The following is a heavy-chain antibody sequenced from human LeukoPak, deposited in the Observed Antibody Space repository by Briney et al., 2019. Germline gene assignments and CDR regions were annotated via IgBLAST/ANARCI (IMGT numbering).Heavy chain of an antibody. J-gene: IGHJ4*02. D-gene: IGHD6-19*01. CDR3: ARRGTGWYYFNY. V-gene: IGHV3-33*01. CDR2: IWYDGSNK. Sequence: GGSLRLSCAASGFTFSSYGMHWVRQAPGKGLEWVAVIWYDGSNKYYADSVKGRFTISRDNSKNTLYLQMNSLRSEDTAVYYCARRGTGWYYFNYWGQGILVTVSS. CDR1: GFTFSSYG.